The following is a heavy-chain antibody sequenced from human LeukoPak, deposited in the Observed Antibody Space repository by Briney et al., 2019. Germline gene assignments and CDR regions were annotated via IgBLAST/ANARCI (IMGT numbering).Heavy chain of an antibody. V-gene: IGHV3-48*01. CDR1: GFDFSDHI. J-gene: IGHJ4*02. CDR2: VSGSGSTV. Sequence: GGSLILSCAATGFDFSDHIMNWVRQLPGKRLEWVAYVSGSGSTVYYADSVKGRFTISRDNGKSSLYLQMNSLRVEDTALYYCVRQFASWGQGTLVTVSS. CDR3: VRQFAS.